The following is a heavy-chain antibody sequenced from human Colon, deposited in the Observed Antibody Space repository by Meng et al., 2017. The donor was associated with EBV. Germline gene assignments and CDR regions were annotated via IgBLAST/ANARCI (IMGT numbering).Heavy chain of an antibody. J-gene: IGHJ4*02. D-gene: IGHD1-26*01. Sequence: QLPLEPWGAGLLKPSVTLSLPCAVSGGSFSGYYWSWIRQPPEKGLEWIGEINHSGSTNYNPSLKSRVTISVDTSKKQFSLKLSSVTAADTAVYYCARGPGGSYYLYYFDYWGQGTLVTVSS. CDR1: GGSFSGYY. CDR2: INHSGST. CDR3: ARGPGGSYYLYYFDY. V-gene: IGHV4-34*01.